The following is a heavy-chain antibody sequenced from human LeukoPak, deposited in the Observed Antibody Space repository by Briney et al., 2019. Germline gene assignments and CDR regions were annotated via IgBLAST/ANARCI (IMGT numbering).Heavy chain of an antibody. CDR3: ARSSLSGKKGKRQHNWFGP. D-gene: IGHD3-10*01. CDR2: INHSGST. CDR1: GGSFSGYY. Sequence: SETLPLTCAVYGGSFSGYYWSWIRQPPGKGLEWIGEINHSGSTNYNPSLKSRVTISVDTSKNQFSLKLSSVTAADTAVYYCARSSLSGKKGKRQHNWFGPWGPRVRVTVSS. V-gene: IGHV4-34*01. J-gene: IGHJ5*02.